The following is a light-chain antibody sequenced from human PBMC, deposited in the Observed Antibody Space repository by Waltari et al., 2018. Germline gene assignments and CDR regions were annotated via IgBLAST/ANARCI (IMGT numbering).Light chain of an antibody. CDR1: QSINKY. J-gene: IGKJ1*01. V-gene: IGKV3-20*01. Sequence: EIVLTQSPGTLSLSSGERAPLPCRTSQSINKYLAWYQQKPGQAPRLLIYHASSRATGIPDRFSGSGSGTDFSLTISRLEPEDVAVYYCQHYVSKPVTFGQGTKVEIK. CDR3: QHYVSKPVT. CDR2: HAS.